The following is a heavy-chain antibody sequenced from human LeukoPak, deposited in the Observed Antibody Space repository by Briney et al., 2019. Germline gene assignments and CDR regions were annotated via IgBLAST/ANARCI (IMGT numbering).Heavy chain of an antibody. CDR1: GFTFSIFA. CDR3: AKGVGATGGYFDY. J-gene: IGHJ4*02. CDR2: INPNGGTT. D-gene: IGHD1-26*01. V-gene: IGHV3-23*01. Sequence: GGSLRLSCVASGFTFSIFAMSWVRQAPGKGLEWVSVINPNGGTTYYADSVRGRFTISRDNSKNTLYLQMNSLRAEDTAVYYCAKGVGATGGYFDYWGQGTLVTVSS.